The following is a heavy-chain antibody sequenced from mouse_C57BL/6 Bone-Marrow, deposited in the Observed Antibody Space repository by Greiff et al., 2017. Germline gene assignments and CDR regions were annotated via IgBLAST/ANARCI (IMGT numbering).Heavy chain of an antibody. Sequence: VKLQESGAELVKPGASVKLSCTASGYTFTTYPIEWMNQNPGKSLEWIGNFHPYNDDTYYNAQFKGEATLTVENSSSTVYVEISRLTSDDSAVYDGARGGNYGGYYFDYWGQGTTLTVSS. CDR1: GYTFTTYP. J-gene: IGHJ2*01. D-gene: IGHD2-1*01. CDR3: ARGGNYGGYYFDY. V-gene: IGHV1-47*01. CDR2: FHPYNDDT.